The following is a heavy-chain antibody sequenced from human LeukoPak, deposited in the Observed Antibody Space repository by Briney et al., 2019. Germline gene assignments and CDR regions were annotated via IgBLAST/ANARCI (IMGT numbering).Heavy chain of an antibody. CDR3: ARGRTIYDYVRCSYRHPRGIFDY. CDR1: GGSFSGYY. Sequence: SETLSLTCVVHGGSFSGYYWSWIRQPPEKGLEWIGEINHSGSTNYNPSLESRVTISVDTSKNQFSLKLSSVTAADTAVYYCARGRTIYDYVRCSYRHPRGIFDYWGQGTLVTVSS. D-gene: IGHD3-16*02. J-gene: IGHJ4*02. CDR2: INHSGST. V-gene: IGHV4-34*01.